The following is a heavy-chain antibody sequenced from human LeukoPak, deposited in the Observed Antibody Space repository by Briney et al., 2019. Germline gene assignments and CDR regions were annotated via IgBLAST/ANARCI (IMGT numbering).Heavy chain of an antibody. Sequence: PGGSLRLSCAASGFTFSSYSMNWVRQAPGKGLEWVSSISSSSSYIYYADSVKGRFTISRDNAKNSLYLQMNSLRAEDTAVYYCARDHSSSSYFDYWGQGTLVTVSS. CDR3: ARDHSSSSYFDY. CDR2: ISSSSSYI. D-gene: IGHD6-13*01. V-gene: IGHV3-21*01. J-gene: IGHJ4*02. CDR1: GFTFSSYS.